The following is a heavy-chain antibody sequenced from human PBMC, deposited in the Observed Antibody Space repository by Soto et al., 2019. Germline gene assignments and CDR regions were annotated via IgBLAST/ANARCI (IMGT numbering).Heavy chain of an antibody. Sequence: QVQLQQWGAGLVKPSETLSLSCAVYGQSFSGHSWAWIRQPPGKGLEWIGEINESGSTYYNPSLKSRVTISTDTAKNQFSLKLSSVSAADKAEYFCARGSGMVPLPGDLEDVKYDYWGQGTLVNVSS. CDR3: ARGSGMVPLPGDLEDVKYDY. CDR2: INESGST. V-gene: IGHV4-34*01. CDR1: GQSFSGHS. J-gene: IGHJ4*02. D-gene: IGHD2-15*01.